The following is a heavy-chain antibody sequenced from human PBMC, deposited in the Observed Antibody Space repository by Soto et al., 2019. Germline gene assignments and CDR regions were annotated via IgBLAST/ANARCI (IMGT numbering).Heavy chain of an antibody. V-gene: IGHV1-3*01. CDR1: GYTFTSYA. Sequence: GASVKVSCKASGYTFTSYAMHWVRQAPGQRLEWMGWINAGNGNTKYSQKFQGRVTITRDTSASTAYMELSSLKTEDTAVYFCTHDKGPAWQKYFFDNWGHGTLVTVSS. J-gene: IGHJ4*01. CDR3: THDKGPAWQKYFFDN. CDR2: INAGNGNT. D-gene: IGHD3-22*01.